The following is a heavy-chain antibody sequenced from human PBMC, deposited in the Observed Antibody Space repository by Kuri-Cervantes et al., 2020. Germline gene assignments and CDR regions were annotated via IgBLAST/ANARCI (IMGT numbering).Heavy chain of an antibody. CDR3: ARSFSTGHITRRDAFDI. J-gene: IGHJ3*02. D-gene: IGHD3-3*01. V-gene: IGHV1-69*06. CDR1: GYTFTSYA. Sequence: SVKVSCKASGYTFTSYAMHWVRQAPGQRLEWMGGIIPIFGTANYAQKFQGRVTITADKSTSTAYMELSSLRSEDTAVYYCARSFSTGHITRRDAFDIWGQGTMVTVSS. CDR2: IIPIFGTA.